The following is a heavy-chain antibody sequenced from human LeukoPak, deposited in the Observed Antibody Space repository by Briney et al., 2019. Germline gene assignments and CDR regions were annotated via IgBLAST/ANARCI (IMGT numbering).Heavy chain of an antibody. D-gene: IGHD6-13*01. J-gene: IGHJ6*03. Sequence: ALVKVSCKASGYTFTSYAMNWVRQAPGQGLEWMGWINTNTGNPTYAQGFTGRFVFSLDTSVSTAYLQISSLKAEDTAVYYCARAVAAAVKYYYYYMDVWGKGTTVTVSS. CDR2: INTNTGNP. CDR1: GYTFTSYA. V-gene: IGHV7-4-1*02. CDR3: ARAVAAAVKYYYYYMDV.